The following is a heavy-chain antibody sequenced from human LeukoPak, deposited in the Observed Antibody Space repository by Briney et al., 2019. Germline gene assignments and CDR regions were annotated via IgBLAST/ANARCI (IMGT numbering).Heavy chain of an antibody. D-gene: IGHD1-26*01. CDR1: GGSITISSYY. CDR2: IYYSGNT. V-gene: IGHV4-39*01. J-gene: IGHJ5*01. CDR3: ARGLLYSGSFARKWFDS. Sequence: PSETLSLTCTVSGGSITISSYYWGWIRQPPGKGLEWIGSIYYSGNTYYNPSLKSRVTISVDTSKHQFSLNLSSVTAADTAIYFCARGLLYSGSFARKWFDSWGQGTLVTVSS.